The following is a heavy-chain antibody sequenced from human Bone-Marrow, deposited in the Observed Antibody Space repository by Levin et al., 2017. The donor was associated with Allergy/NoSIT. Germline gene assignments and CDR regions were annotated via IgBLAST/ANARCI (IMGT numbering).Heavy chain of an antibody. CDR2: IKEDGSEK. Sequence: GESLKISCAASGFTISNSWMSWVRQTPGKGLEWVANIKEDGSEKYYVDSVKGRFTISRDNAKNSLYVQMNSLRAEDTAVYYCARDQFRGATTGARWFDPWGQGTLVIVSS. V-gene: IGHV3-7*01. CDR3: ARDQFRGATTGARWFDP. CDR1: GFTISNSW. J-gene: IGHJ5*02. D-gene: IGHD5-24*01.